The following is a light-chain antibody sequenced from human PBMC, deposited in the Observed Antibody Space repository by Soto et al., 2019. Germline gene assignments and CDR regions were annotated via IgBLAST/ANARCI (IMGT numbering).Light chain of an antibody. V-gene: IGKV1-9*01. CDR1: QPISNY. J-gene: IGKJ4*01. CDR2: SAS. CDR3: LHPNRHPLT. Sequence: DIQLTQSPSFLSASVGDRVTITCRASQPISNYLAWYQQKPGKAPELPIYSASTLQSGVPSRFSGSGGGSWTEFSLTIRALQPDDLATYHGLHPNRHPLTFGGGPKV.